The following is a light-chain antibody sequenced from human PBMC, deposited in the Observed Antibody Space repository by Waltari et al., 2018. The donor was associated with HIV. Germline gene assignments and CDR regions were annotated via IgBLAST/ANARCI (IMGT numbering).Light chain of an antibody. CDR2: DLT. CDR3: CSFAGSYTWL. V-gene: IGLV2-11*01. J-gene: IGLJ2*01. CDR1: SSDVGGYNY. Sequence: QSALTQPRSVSGSPGQSVTISCTGTSSDVGGYNYVSWYQQLPGKAPKLMIYDLTERPSWVPDRFSGSKSGNTASLTISGLQAEDEADYYCCSFAGSYTWLFGGGTKLTVL.